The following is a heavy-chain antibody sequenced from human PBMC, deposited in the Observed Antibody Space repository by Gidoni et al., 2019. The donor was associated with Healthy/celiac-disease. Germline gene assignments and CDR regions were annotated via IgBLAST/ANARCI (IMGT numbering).Heavy chain of an antibody. V-gene: IGHV3-23*01. D-gene: IGHD3-3*01. Sequence: EVQLLESGGGLVQPGGSLRLSCAASGFTLSSYAMSWVRQAPGKGLEWVSAISGSGGSTYYADSVKGRFTISRDNSKNTLYLQMNSLRAEVTAVYYCANYDFWSPSHYYYYMDVWGKGTTVTVSS. CDR2: ISGSGGST. CDR3: ANYDFWSPSHYYYYMDV. CDR1: GFTLSSYA. J-gene: IGHJ6*03.